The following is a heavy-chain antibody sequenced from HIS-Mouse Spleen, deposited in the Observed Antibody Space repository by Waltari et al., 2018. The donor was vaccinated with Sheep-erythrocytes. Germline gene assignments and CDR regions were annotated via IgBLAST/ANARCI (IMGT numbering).Heavy chain of an antibody. D-gene: IGHD1-1*01. V-gene: IGHV3-21*01. J-gene: IGHJ3*02. Sequence: TFSSYSMNWVRQAPGKGLEWVSSISSSSSYIYYADSVKGRFTISRDNAKNSLYLQMNSLRAEDTAVYYCARDTGTDAFDIWGQGTMVTVSS. CDR3: ARDTGTDAFDI. CDR1: TFSSYS. CDR2: ISSSSSYI.